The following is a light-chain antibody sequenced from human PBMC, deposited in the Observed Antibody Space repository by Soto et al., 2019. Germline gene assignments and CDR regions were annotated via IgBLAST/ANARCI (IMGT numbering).Light chain of an antibody. CDR2: DVS. J-gene: IGLJ2*01. Sequence: QSVLTQPASVSGSPGQSITISCTGTSSDVGGYKYVSWYQQHPGKAPKLMIYDVSHRPSGVSNRFSGSQSGNTASLTISGLQAEDEAYYYCSSYTTSNTLGVFGGGTKLTVL. V-gene: IGLV2-14*01. CDR1: SSDVGGYKY. CDR3: SSYTTSNTLGV.